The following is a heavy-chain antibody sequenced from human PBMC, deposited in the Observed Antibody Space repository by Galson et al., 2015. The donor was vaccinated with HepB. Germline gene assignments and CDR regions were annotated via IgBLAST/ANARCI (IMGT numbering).Heavy chain of an antibody. Sequence: SLRLSCAASGFTFSSYAMHWVRQAPGKGLEWVAVISYDGSNKYYADSVKGRFTISRDNSKNTLYLQMNSLRAEDTAVYYCARGGVASWFGVPDYWGQGTLVTVSS. D-gene: IGHD3-10*01. CDR1: GFTFSSYA. J-gene: IGHJ4*02. V-gene: IGHV3-30-3*01. CDR3: ARGGVASWFGVPDY. CDR2: ISYDGSNK.